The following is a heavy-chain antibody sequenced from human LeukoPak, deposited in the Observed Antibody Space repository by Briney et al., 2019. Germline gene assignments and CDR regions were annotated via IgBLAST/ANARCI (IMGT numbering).Heavy chain of an antibody. CDR1: GFTFSSYA. D-gene: IGHD6-19*01. J-gene: IGHJ4*02. CDR3: AKGDFENSSGWGYFDY. CDR2: ISGSGGST. Sequence: GSLRPSCAASGFTFSSYAMSWVRQAPGKGLEWVSDISGSGGSTYYADSVKGRFTISRDNSKNTLYLQMNSLRAEDTAVYYCAKGDFENSSGWGYFDYWGQGTLVTVSS. V-gene: IGHV3-23*01.